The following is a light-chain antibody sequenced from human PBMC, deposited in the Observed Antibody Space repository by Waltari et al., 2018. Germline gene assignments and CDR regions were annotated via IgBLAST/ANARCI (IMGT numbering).Light chain of an antibody. CDR1: ASNIGGNL. CDR2: RSD. Sequence: QSVLTQTPSASGTPGQRVTISCSGSASNIGGNLVNWYQQLPGKAPKLLIYRSDLRPAGVPDRFSGSKSGTSASLAISGLQSEDEADDFCASWDDSLNGHWVFGGGTKVTVL. J-gene: IGLJ3*02. V-gene: IGLV1-44*01. CDR3: ASWDDSLNGHWV.